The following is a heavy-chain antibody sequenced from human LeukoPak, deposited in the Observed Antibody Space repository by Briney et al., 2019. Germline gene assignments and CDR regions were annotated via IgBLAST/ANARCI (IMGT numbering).Heavy chain of an antibody. J-gene: IGHJ6*03. V-gene: IGHV3-66*01. Sequence: GGSLRLSCAASGFTVSSNYMSWVRQAPGKGLEWVSVIYSGGSTFYADSVKGRFTISRDNAKNSLSLQMNSLRAEDTAVYYCARDPYNGYYGDDYYYYMDVWGKGTTVTISS. CDR1: GFTVSSNY. CDR3: ARDPYNGYYGDDYYYYMDV. D-gene: IGHD4-17*01. CDR2: IYSGGST.